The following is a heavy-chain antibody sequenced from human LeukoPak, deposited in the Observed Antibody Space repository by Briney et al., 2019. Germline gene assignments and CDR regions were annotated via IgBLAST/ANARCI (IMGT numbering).Heavy chain of an antibody. CDR2: IYYSGST. CDR3: ARHYGP. CDR1: GGSISSSNW. V-gene: IGHV4-4*02. J-gene: IGHJ4*02. Sequence: SGTLSITCDVSGGSISSSNWWSWVRQPPGKGLEWIGSIYYSGSTYYNPSLKSRVTISVDTSKNQFSLKLNSVTATDTAVYYCARHYGPWGQGTLVTVSS. D-gene: IGHD3-16*01.